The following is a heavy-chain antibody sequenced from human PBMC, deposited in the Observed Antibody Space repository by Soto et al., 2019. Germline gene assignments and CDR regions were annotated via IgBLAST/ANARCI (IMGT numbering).Heavy chain of an antibody. D-gene: IGHD6-19*01. J-gene: IGHJ4*02. Sequence: PGGSLRLSCAASGFTFSSYSMNWVRQAPGKGLEWVSSTSSSSSYIYYADSVKGRFTISRDNAKNSLYLQMNSLRAEDTAVYYCARGLSYSSGWYHRTGMKGYWGQGTLVTVSS. V-gene: IGHV3-21*01. CDR2: TSSSSSYI. CDR1: GFTFSSYS. CDR3: ARGLSYSSGWYHRTGMKGY.